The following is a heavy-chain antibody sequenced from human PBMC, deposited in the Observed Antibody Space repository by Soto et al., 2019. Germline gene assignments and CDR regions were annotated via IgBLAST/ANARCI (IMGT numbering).Heavy chain of an antibody. J-gene: IGHJ4*02. V-gene: IGHV1-2*04. CDR2: INPNSGGA. CDR3: AKVRNRGFYFEH. CDR1: GYTFTGYY. D-gene: IGHD3-3*01. Sequence: GASVKVSCKASGYTFTGYYMHWVRQAPGQGLEWMGWINPNSGGANYAQKFQGWVTMTRDNSKNTLYLQMNSLRAEDTAVYYCAKVRNRGFYFEHWGQGALVTVSS.